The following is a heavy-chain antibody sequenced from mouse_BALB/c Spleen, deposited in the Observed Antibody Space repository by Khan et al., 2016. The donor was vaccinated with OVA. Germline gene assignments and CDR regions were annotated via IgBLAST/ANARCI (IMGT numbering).Heavy chain of an antibody. CDR1: GYTFTDYA. Sequence: QVQLQQSGAELVRPGVSVKISCKGSGYTFTDYAMHWVKQSQTKSLEWIGVISTYYDDASYNQKFKDKATMTVDISSSTAFLELARLTSEDSAIYYCARNYYGTRNAMDYWGQRTSVTVSS. CDR2: ISTYYDDA. D-gene: IGHD1-1*01. CDR3: ARNYYGTRNAMDY. V-gene: IGHV1S137*01. J-gene: IGHJ4*01.